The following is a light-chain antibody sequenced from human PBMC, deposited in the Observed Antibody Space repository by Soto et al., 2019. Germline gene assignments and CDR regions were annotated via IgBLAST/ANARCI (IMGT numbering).Light chain of an antibody. Sequence: DIQLTQSPSFLVASVGDRVTITCRASQGISSYLAWYQQKPGKAPELLIYAASTLQSGVPSRFGGSESGTEFTLTISSLQPEDFATYYCQQLNTYPLTFGGGTKVDIK. V-gene: IGKV1-9*01. CDR1: QGISSY. CDR3: QQLNTYPLT. J-gene: IGKJ4*01. CDR2: AAS.